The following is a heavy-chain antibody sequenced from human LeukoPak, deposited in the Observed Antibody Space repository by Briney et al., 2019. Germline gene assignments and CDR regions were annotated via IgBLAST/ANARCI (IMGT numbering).Heavy chain of an antibody. CDR1: GFSVSSEYY. CDR2: IYYSGTT. V-gene: IGHV4-31*11. Sequence: SETLSLTCADSGFSVSSEYYWGWIRQHPGKALEWIGYIYYSGTTYQNPSLKSRLVISVDTSKNQFSLNLSSVTAADTAVYYCARRSVYGDAFDIWGQGTMVTVFS. D-gene: IGHD5/OR15-5a*01. CDR3: ARRSVYGDAFDI. J-gene: IGHJ3*02.